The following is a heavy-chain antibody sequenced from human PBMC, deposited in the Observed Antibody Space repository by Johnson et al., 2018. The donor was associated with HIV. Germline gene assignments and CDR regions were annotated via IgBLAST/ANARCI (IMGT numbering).Heavy chain of an antibody. CDR3: ASREGGAKSEHAVDI. D-gene: IGHD1-26*01. CDR1: GFTFRSHA. Sequence: QVQLVESGGGVVQPGRSLRLSCAASGFTFRSHAMHWVRQAPGKGLEWVAVISYDGSNKYYADSVKGRFTISRDNSKNTLYLQMNSLRAEDTAVYYCASREGGAKSEHAVDIWGQGTMVTVSS. J-gene: IGHJ3*02. CDR2: ISYDGSNK. V-gene: IGHV3-30*04.